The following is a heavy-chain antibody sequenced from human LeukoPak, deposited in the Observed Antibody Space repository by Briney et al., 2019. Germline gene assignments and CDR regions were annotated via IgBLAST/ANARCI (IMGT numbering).Heavy chain of an antibody. D-gene: IGHD3-3*01. CDR1: GGTISSSGYY. CDR3: ARLAWSGFSGFDY. CDR2: FYYSGST. Sequence: SETLSLTCTVSGGTISSSGYYCSWIRQHPGKGLEWSGYFYYSGSTYYNPSLKSRVTISVDTSKSQFSLKLSSVTAADTAVYYCARLAWSGFSGFDYWGQGTLVTVSS. V-gene: IGHV4-31*03. J-gene: IGHJ4*02.